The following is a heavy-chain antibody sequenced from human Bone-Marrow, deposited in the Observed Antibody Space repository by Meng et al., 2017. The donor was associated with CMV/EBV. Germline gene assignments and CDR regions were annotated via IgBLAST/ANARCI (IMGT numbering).Heavy chain of an antibody. CDR2: IIPILGIA. J-gene: IGHJ6*01. CDR3: ARRRGEEWSHYYYYYGMDV. Sequence: SVKVSCKASGGTFSSYAISWVRQAPGQGLEWMGGIIPILGIANYAQKFRGRVTITADKSTSTAYMELSSLRSEDTAVYYCARRRGEEWSHYYYYYGMDVWGQGTTVTGYS. CDR1: GGTFSSYA. V-gene: IGHV1-69*10. D-gene: IGHD3-3*01.